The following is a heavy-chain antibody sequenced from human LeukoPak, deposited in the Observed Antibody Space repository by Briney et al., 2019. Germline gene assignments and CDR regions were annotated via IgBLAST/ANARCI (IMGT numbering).Heavy chain of an antibody. J-gene: IGHJ4*02. CDR2: INTQNGDT. D-gene: IGHD2/OR15-2a*01. CDR3: ARDSADSTNFRGGGMYYFDH. Sequence: ASVKVSCKASGYSFSDYYIYWVRQAPGQGLEWMGWINTQNGDTDSAQRFQGRLTMTRDTSITTAYMELSSLTSDDTAVYYCARDSADSTNFRGGGMYYFDHWGQGALVTVSS. V-gene: IGHV1-2*02. CDR1: GYSFSDYY.